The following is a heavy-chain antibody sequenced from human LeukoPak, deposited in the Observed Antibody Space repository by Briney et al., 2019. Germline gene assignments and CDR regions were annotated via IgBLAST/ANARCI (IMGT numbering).Heavy chain of an antibody. D-gene: IGHD3-22*01. Sequence: SETLSLTCIVSGGSISSNSYYWGWIRQSPGKGLEGIGNIYYSGNTYYNPSLKSRITISVDTSKNQFSLKVSSVTAADTAVYYCASIDDNSGFFIDLDYWGQGTLVTVSS. J-gene: IGHJ4*02. CDR3: ASIDDNSGFFIDLDY. CDR2: IYYSGNT. CDR1: GGSISSNSYY. V-gene: IGHV4-39*01.